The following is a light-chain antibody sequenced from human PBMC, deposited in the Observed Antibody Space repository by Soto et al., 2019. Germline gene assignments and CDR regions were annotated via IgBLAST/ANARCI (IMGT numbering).Light chain of an antibody. V-gene: IGLV1-40*01. Sequence: QSVLTQPPSVSGAPGPRVTISCTWSSSNIGAGYDVHWYQQLPGTAPKLLIYGNSNRPSGVPDRLSGSKSGTSASLAITGLQAEDEADYYCRSYDSSLSGWVFGGGTKLTVL. J-gene: IGLJ3*02. CDR2: GNS. CDR3: RSYDSSLSGWV. CDR1: SSNIGAGYD.